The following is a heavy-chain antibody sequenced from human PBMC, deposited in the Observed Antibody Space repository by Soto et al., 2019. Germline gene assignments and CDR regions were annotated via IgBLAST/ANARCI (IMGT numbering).Heavy chain of an antibody. CDR2: TRNKANSYTT. D-gene: IGHD3-3*01. CDR3: ARGSFGVVTIPPYYYYGMDV. J-gene: IGHJ6*02. Sequence: SLRLSCAASGFTFSDHYMDWVRQAPGKGLEWVGRTRNKANSYTTEYAASVKGRFTISRDDSKNSLYLQMNSLKTEDTAVYYCARGSFGVVTIPPYYYYGMDVWGQGTTVTVS. V-gene: IGHV3-72*01. CDR1: GFTFSDHY.